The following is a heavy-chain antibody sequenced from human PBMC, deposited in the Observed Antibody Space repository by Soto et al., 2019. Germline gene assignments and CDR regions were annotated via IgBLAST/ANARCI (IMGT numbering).Heavy chain of an antibody. J-gene: IGHJ5*02. CDR2: IYHSGST. CDR3: ARVPDR. CDR1: GVTIRSGGYS. V-gene: IGHV4-30-2*01. Sequence: PSETLSLTCAVSGVTIRSGGYSWSWVRQPPGQGLEWIGYIYHSGSTYYNPSLKSRVTISVDRSKNQFSLKLSSVTAADTAVYYCARVPDRWGQGTLVTVS. D-gene: IGHD2-2*01.